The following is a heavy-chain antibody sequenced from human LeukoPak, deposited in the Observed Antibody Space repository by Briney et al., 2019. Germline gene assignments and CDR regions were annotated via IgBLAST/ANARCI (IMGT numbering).Heavy chain of an antibody. Sequence: SETLSLTCTVSGGSFSSYYWSWIRQPPGKGLEWIGYIYYSGSTNYNPSLKSRVTISVDTSKNQFSLKLSSVTAADTAVYYCARDRGSEYIYADNPAVPYMDVWGKGTTVTVSS. V-gene: IGHV4-59*01. CDR2: IYYSGST. D-gene: IGHD5-18*01. J-gene: IGHJ6*03. CDR3: ARDRGSEYIYADNPAVPYMDV. CDR1: GGSFSSYY.